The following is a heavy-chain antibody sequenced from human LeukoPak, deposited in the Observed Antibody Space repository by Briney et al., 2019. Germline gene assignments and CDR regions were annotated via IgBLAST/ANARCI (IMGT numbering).Heavy chain of an antibody. CDR3: ALGCGGDCYSVYNWFDP. D-gene: IGHD2-21*02. CDR1: GGTFSSYA. CDR2: IIPIFGTA. V-gene: IGHV1-69*13. Sequence: SVKVSCKASGGTFSSYAISWVRQAPGQGLEWMGGIIPIFGTANYVQKFQGRVTITADESTSTAYMELSSLRSEDTAVYYCALGCGGDCYSVYNWFDPWGQGTLVTVSS. J-gene: IGHJ5*02.